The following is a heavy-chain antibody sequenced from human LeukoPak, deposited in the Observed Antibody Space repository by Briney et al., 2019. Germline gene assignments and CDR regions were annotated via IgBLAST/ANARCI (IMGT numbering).Heavy chain of an antibody. CDR3: ARYRYCSSTSCYPGTSFDY. CDR2: IYYSGST. J-gene: IGHJ4*02. D-gene: IGHD2-2*01. CDR1: GGSISSYY. V-gene: IGHV4-59*08. Sequence: SETLSLTCTVSGGSISSYYWSWIRQPPGKGLEWIGYIYYSGSTNYNPSLKSRVTISVDTSKNQFSLKLSSVTAADTAVYYCARYRYCSSTSCYPGTSFDYWGQGTLVTVSS.